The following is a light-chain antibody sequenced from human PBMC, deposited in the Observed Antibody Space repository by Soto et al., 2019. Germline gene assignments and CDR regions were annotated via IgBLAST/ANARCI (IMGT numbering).Light chain of an antibody. CDR3: LQNFNFPWT. CDR1: QGITDD. CDR2: AAS. Sequence: AIQMTQSPSSLSASVGDRVTITCRGSQGITDDLGWYQQKPGKAPKLLIYAASSLQSGVPSRFSGSGSGTAFTLTISSLQPEDFATYYCLQNFNFPWTFGQGTKVEIK. V-gene: IGKV1-6*01. J-gene: IGKJ1*01.